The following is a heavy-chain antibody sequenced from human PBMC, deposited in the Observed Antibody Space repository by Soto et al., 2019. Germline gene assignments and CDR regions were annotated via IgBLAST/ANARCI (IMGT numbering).Heavy chain of an antibody. CDR1: GFTFSSYA. Sequence: GGSLRLSCAASGFTFSSYAMHWVRQAPGKGLEWVAVISYDGSNKYYADSVKGRFTISRDNSKNTLYLQMNSLRAEDTAVYYCARDSPLRQRRMDDFWSGYYAYYFDYWGQGTLVTVSS. CDR2: ISYDGSNK. D-gene: IGHD3-3*01. J-gene: IGHJ4*02. V-gene: IGHV3-30-3*01. CDR3: ARDSPLRQRRMDDFWSGYYAYYFDY.